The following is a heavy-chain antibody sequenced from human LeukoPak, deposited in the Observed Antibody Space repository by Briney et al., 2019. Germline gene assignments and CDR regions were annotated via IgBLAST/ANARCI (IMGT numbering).Heavy chain of an antibody. V-gene: IGHV3-53*01. Sequence: SLRPSCAASGFIVRSHYMSWVRQAPGKGLEWVSVIYSGGSTYYADSVKGRFAISRDKSKNTLHLQMNSLRAEDTAVYYCVREQKDFWSGYHEIWGQGTLVTVSS. D-gene: IGHD3-3*01. CDR3: VREQKDFWSGYHEI. CDR2: IYSGGST. J-gene: IGHJ4*02. CDR1: GFIVRSHY.